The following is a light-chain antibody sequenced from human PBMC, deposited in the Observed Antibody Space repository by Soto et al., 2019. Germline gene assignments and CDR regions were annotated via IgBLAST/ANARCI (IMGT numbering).Light chain of an antibody. CDR3: QQFGNSPYT. Sequence: EIVLTQSPGTLSLSPGERATLSCRASQSVSSSYLAWYQQKPGQTPRLLIYGASSRATGIPDRFSGSGSGTDFNITISRLEPEDFAVYYCQQFGNSPYTFGQGTKLDIK. J-gene: IGKJ2*01. V-gene: IGKV3-20*01. CDR1: QSVSSSY. CDR2: GAS.